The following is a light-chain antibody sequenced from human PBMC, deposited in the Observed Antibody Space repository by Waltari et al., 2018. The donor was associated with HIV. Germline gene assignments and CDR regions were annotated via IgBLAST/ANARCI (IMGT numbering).Light chain of an antibody. J-gene: IGLJ3*02. V-gene: IGLV2-11*01. CDR2: DVP. CDR3: CSYAGNYAWV. CDR1: RSDVGAYKF. Sequence: QSALTQPRPVSGSPGQSVTISCPGTRSDVGAYKFVSWYQQHPGKAPKLLSYDVPTRPSGVPDRFSGSKSGNSASLIISGLQAGDEAHYFCCSYAGNYAWVFGGGTKLTVL.